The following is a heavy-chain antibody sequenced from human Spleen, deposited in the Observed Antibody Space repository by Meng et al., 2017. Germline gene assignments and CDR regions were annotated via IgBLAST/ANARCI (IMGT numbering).Heavy chain of an antibody. J-gene: IGHJ4*02. Sequence: GESLKISCAASRFSFDDYTMHWVRQAPGKGLEWVSLIKRDGDITYYADSVKGRFTISRDNSRNSLYLQMNSLRTEDTALYYCARGGRAAALDYWGQGTLVTFSS. CDR1: RFSFDDYT. CDR3: ARGGRAAALDY. V-gene: IGHV3-43*01. CDR2: IKRDGDIT. D-gene: IGHD6-13*01.